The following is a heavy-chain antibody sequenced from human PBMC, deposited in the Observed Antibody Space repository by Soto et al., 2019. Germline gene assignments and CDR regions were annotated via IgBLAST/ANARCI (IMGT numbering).Heavy chain of an antibody. CDR2: IYHSGSA. D-gene: IGHD2-2*01. Sequence: QLQLQESGSGLVKPSETLSLTCAVSGGSISSGGYSWHWIRQPPGKGLEWIGYIYHSGSAYYNPSLKSRVTISVDRSQNQFSLKLSSVSAADTAVYYCARGVGGFDPWGQGTLVTVSS. CDR1: GGSISSGGYS. CDR3: ARGVGGFDP. J-gene: IGHJ5*02. V-gene: IGHV4-30-2*01.